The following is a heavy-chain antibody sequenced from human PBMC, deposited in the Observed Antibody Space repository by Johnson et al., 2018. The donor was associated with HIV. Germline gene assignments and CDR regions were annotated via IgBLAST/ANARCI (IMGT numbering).Heavy chain of an antibody. J-gene: IGHJ3*02. CDR2: IYSGGST. D-gene: IGHD6-13*01. CDR3: ARDKGSWFDDAFDI. V-gene: IGHV3-NL1*01. Sequence: QVQLVESGGGVVQPGGSLRLSCVASGFTFSNYGMHWVRQAPGKGLEWVSVIYSGGSTDYPDSVKGRFTISRDNSKNTLYLQLNSLKVEDTAVYYCARDKGSWFDDAFDIWGQGTMVTVSS. CDR1: GFTFSNYG.